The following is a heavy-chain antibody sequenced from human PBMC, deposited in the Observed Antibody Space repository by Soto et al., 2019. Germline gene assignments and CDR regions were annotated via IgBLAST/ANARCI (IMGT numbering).Heavy chain of an antibody. CDR2: ISYDGSNK. Sequence: AGGSMRLSCAASGFTFSSYAMHWVRQAPGKGMEWVAVISYDGSNKYYADSVKGRFTISRDNSKNTLYLQMNSLRAEDTAVYYCATLPGSSTSCYTRGSGSYPYFDYWGQGTLVTVSS. J-gene: IGHJ4*02. D-gene: IGHD2-2*02. CDR3: ATLPGSSTSCYTRGSGSYPYFDY. CDR1: GFTFSSYA. V-gene: IGHV3-30-3*01.